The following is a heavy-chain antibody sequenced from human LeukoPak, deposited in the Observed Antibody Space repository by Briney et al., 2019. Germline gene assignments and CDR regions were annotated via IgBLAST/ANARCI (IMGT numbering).Heavy chain of an antibody. V-gene: IGHV3-21*01. CDR3: ARGTMFPYYFDY. J-gene: IGHJ4*02. CDR1: GFKFSSYS. Sequence: GGSLRLSCAASGFKFSSYSMKWVRQTPGKGLEWVSFISSSSSYIYYADSVKGRFTISRDNAKNSLYLQMNSLRAEDTAVYYCARGTMFPYYFDYWGQGSLVTVSS. CDR2: ISSSSSYI. D-gene: IGHD3-10*02.